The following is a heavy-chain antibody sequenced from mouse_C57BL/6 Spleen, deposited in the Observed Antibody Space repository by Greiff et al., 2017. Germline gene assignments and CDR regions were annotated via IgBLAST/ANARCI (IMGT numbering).Heavy chain of an antibody. Sequence: EVQLQQSGPELVKPGASVKISCKASGYSFTGYYMNWVKQSHGKSLEWIGDINPNNGGTSYNQKFKGKATLTVDKSSSTAYMELRSLTSEDSAVYYCASPLYDYDRGGDYWGQGTTLTVSS. CDR3: ASPLYDYDRGGDY. CDR1: GYSFTGYY. D-gene: IGHD2-4*01. V-gene: IGHV1-26*01. J-gene: IGHJ2*01. CDR2: INPNNGGT.